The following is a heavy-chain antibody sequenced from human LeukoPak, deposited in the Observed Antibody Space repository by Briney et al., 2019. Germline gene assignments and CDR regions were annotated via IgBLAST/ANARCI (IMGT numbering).Heavy chain of an antibody. Sequence: GGSLRLSCAASGFTFSSYAMSWVRQAPGKGLEWVSAISGSGGSTYYADSVKGRFTISRDNSKNTLYLQMNSLRAEDTAVYYCAKTTTGYSSGRFPGWPVDYWGQGTLVTVSS. CDR2: ISGSGGST. CDR3: AKTTTGYSSGRFPGWPVDY. V-gene: IGHV3-23*01. J-gene: IGHJ4*02. CDR1: GFTFSSYA. D-gene: IGHD6-19*01.